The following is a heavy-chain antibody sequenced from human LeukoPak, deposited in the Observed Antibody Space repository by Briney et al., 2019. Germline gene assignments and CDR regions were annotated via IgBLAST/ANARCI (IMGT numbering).Heavy chain of an antibody. CDR2: INPNSGGT. CDR1: GYTFTSYY. V-gene: IGHV1-2*02. Sequence: ASVKVSCKASGYTFTSYYMHWVRQAPGQGLEWMGWINPNSGGTNYAQKFQGRVTMTRDTSISTAYMELSRLRSDDTAVYYCARGMVTVAGTELLVYFDYWGQGTLVTVSS. D-gene: IGHD6-19*01. J-gene: IGHJ4*02. CDR3: ARGMVTVAGTELLVYFDY.